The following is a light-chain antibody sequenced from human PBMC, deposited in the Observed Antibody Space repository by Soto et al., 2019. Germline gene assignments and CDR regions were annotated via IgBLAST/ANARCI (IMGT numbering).Light chain of an antibody. J-gene: IGLJ3*02. CDR1: SSDVGGYNY. CDR2: EVR. CDR3: SSYKSSSLWV. V-gene: IGLV2-14*01. Sequence: QSALTQSASVSGSPGQSITISCTGTSSDVGGYNYVSWYQQHPGKAPKLMIYEVRNRPSGVSNRFSGSKSGNTASLTISGLQAEDEADYYCSSYKSSSLWVFGGGTKVTVL.